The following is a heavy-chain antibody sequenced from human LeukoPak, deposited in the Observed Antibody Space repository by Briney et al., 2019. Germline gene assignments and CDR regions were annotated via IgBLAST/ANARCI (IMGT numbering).Heavy chain of an antibody. CDR1: GYTFTGYY. V-gene: IGHV1-2*02. J-gene: IGHJ4*02. D-gene: IGHD3-9*01. Sequence: ASVKVSCKASGYTFTGYYIHWIRQAPGQGLEWMGWINPNSGGAIYAQKFQGRVTMTRDSSISTAYMELTRLSSDDTAVYYCARYVPDLVLYFDRSHGAYWGQGTLVAVSS. CDR2: INPNSGGA. CDR3: ARYVPDLVLYFDRSHGAY.